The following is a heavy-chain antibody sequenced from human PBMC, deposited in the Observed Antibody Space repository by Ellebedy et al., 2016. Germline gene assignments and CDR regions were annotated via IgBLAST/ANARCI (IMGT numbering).Heavy chain of an antibody. CDR3: AKARGWSYGHFDY. Sequence: GGSLRLXCAASGFTFDDYAMHWVRQAPGKGLEWVSGISWNSGSIGYADSVKGRFTISRDNAKNSLYLQMNSLRAEDTALYYCAKARGWSYGHFDYWGQGTLVTVSS. J-gene: IGHJ4*02. CDR2: ISWNSGSI. V-gene: IGHV3-9*01. CDR1: GFTFDDYA. D-gene: IGHD5-18*01.